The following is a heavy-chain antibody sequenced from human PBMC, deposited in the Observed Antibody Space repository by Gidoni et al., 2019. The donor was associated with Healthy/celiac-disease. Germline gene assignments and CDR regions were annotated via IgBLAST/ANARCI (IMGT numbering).Heavy chain of an antibody. J-gene: IGHJ3*02. CDR3: ARISLWFGELDAFDI. D-gene: IGHD3-10*01. CDR2: T. Sequence: TYYADSVKGRFTISRDNSKNTLYLQMNSLRAEDTAVYYCARISLWFGELDAFDIWGQGTMVTVSS. V-gene: IGHV3-66*01.